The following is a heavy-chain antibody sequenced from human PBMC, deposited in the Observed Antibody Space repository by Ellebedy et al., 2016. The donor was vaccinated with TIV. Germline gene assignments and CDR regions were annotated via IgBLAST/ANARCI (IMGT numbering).Heavy chain of an antibody. CDR2: INPSGGST. CDR3: ARGTLWFGELLSSKDY. Sequence: AASVKVSCKASGYTFTSYYMHWVRQAPGQGLEWMGIINPSGGSTSYAQKFQGRVTMTRDTSTSAVYMELSSLRSEDTAVYYCARGTLWFGELLSSKDYWGQGTLVTVSS. D-gene: IGHD3-10*01. CDR1: GYTFTSYY. J-gene: IGHJ4*02. V-gene: IGHV1-46*01.